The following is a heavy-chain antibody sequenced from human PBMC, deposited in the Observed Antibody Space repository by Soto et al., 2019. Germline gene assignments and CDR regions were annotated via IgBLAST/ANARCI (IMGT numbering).Heavy chain of an antibody. D-gene: IGHD1-26*01. CDR3: TRHGRGGGSYYVELVKFDY. J-gene: IGHJ4*02. V-gene: IGHV4-31*03. CDR2: IYYSGST. Sequence: SETLSLTCTVSGGSISSGGYYWSWIRQHPGKGLEWIGYIYYSGSTYYNPSLKSRVTISVDTSKNQFSLKLSSVTAADTAVYYCTRHGRGGGSYYVELVKFDYWGQGTLVTVSS. CDR1: GGSISSGGYY.